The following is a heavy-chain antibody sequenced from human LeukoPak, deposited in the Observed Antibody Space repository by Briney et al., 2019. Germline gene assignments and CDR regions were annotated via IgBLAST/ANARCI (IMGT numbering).Heavy chain of an antibody. CDR2: ISYDGSNK. J-gene: IGHJ6*02. Sequence: GRSLRLSCAASGFTFSSYAMHWVRQAPGKGLEWVAVISYDGSNKYYADSVKGRFTISRDNSKNTLYLQMNNLRAEDTAVYYCARGGHCSSTSCYGYYYYYGMDVWGQGTTVTVSS. CDR1: GFTFSSYA. D-gene: IGHD2-2*01. CDR3: ARGGHCSSTSCYGYYYYYGMDV. V-gene: IGHV3-30-3*01.